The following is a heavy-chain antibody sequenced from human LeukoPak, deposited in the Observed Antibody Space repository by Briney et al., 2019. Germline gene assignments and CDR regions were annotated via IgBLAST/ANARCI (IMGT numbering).Heavy chain of an antibody. J-gene: IGHJ4*02. D-gene: IGHD5-24*01. CDR1: GFTFSSYW. Sequence: PGGSLRLSCAASGFTFSSYWMSWVRQPPGKGLEWVANIKQDGSKKSYVDSVKGRFTISRDNAKNSLHLQMNSLRAEDTAIYYCTRVGYIDEGIDYWGQGTLVTVSS. CDR2: IKQDGSKK. CDR3: TRVGYIDEGIDY. V-gene: IGHV3-7*04.